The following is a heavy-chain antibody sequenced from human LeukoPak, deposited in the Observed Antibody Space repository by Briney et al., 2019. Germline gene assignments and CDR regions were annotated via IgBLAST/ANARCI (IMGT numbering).Heavy chain of an antibody. Sequence: QPGGSLRLSCAASGFTFSSYEMNWVRQAPGKGLEWVSYISSSGSTIYYADSVKGRFTISRDNAKNSLYLQMNSLRAEDTAVYYCARAGGGYCSSTSCYEGLVYFDYWGQGTLVTVSS. V-gene: IGHV3-48*03. CDR2: ISSSGSTI. J-gene: IGHJ4*02. CDR3: ARAGGGYCSSTSCYEGLVYFDY. CDR1: GFTFSSYE. D-gene: IGHD2-2*01.